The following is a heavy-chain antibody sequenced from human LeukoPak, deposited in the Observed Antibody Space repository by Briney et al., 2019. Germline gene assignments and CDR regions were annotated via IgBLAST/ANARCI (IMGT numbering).Heavy chain of an antibody. CDR3: TRHSPSYYYDSSGYYRIAEYFQH. V-gene: IGHV3-73*01. D-gene: IGHD3-22*01. CDR2: IRNKANSYAT. CDR1: GFTFSGSA. J-gene: IGHJ1*01. Sequence: GGSLRLSCAASGFTFSGSAMHWVRQASGKGLEWVGRIRNKANSYATAYAASVKGRFTISRDDSKNTAYLQMNSLKTEDTAVYYCTRHSPSYYYDSSGYYRIAEYFQHWGQGTLVTVSS.